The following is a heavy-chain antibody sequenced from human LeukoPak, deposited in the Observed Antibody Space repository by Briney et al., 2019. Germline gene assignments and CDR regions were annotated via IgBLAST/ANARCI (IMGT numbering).Heavy chain of an antibody. Sequence: GGSLRLSCAASGFAFSSYAMSWVRQTPGKGLEWVSAISGGGGSAYYADSVKGRFTISRDNSKDTLYLQMNSLRAEDTAVYYCAKDKRGGPYGVDYWGQGTLVTVSS. CDR3: AKDKRGGPYGVDY. V-gene: IGHV3-23*01. D-gene: IGHD2-8*01. CDR1: GFAFSSYA. CDR2: ISGGGGSA. J-gene: IGHJ4*02.